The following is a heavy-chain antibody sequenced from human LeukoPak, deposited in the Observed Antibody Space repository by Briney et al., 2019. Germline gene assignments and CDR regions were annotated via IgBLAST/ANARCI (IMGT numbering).Heavy chain of an antibody. CDR3: ARESNHYDFWSGYYTGYQRTRWFDP. CDR1: GGSISSGGYY. D-gene: IGHD3-3*01. V-gene: IGHV4-61*08. CDR2: IYYSGST. Sequence: SETLSLTCTVSGGSISSGGYYWSWIRQHPGKGLEWVGYIYYSGSTNYNPSLKSRVTISVDTSKNQFSLKLSSVTAADTAVYYCARESNHYDFWSGYYTGYQRTRWFDPWGQGTLVTVSS. J-gene: IGHJ5*02.